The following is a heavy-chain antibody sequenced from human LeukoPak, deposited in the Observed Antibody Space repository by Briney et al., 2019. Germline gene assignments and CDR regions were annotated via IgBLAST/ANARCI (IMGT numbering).Heavy chain of an antibody. CDR3: AKDYLPKSFAAYGGTDY. V-gene: IGHV3-33*06. CDR1: GFSFSSYG. CDR2: IWYDGNNK. Sequence: PGRSLRLSCTASGFSFSSYGMHWVRRAPGKGLEWLAVIWYDGNNKCYADSVKGRFTVSRDNSKNILYLQMNSLRAEDTAVYFCAKDYLPKSFAAYGGTDYWGQGTLVTVSS. D-gene: IGHD3-16*01. J-gene: IGHJ4*02.